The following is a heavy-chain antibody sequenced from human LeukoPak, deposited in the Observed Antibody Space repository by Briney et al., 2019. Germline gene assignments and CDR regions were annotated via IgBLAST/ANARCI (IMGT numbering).Heavy chain of an antibody. D-gene: IGHD3-22*01. CDR3: AAEDYYDSSGHYRPFDY. V-gene: IGHV1-58*02. CDR1: GFTFTSSA. Sequence: SVKVSCKASGFTFTSSAMQWVRQARGQRVEWIGWIVVGSGNTNYAQKFQERVTITRDMSTSTAYMELSSLRSEDTAVYYCAAEDYYDSSGHYRPFDYWGQGTLVTVSS. J-gene: IGHJ4*02. CDR2: IVVGSGNT.